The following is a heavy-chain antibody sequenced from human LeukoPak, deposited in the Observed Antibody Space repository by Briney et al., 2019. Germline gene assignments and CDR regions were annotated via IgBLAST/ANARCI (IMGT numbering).Heavy chain of an antibody. D-gene: IGHD3-22*01. J-gene: IGHJ4*02. CDR3: TQTYYYEITNVKPFDY. CDR2: IRRKTDGGTT. V-gene: IGHV3-15*01. Sequence: GWALRLSCTVSGIRFSDSWMTWVRQAPGTGLAWVGCIRRKTDGGTTDYSSLVKGRFIISSDDSTNTLYLQMNSLKPKDTAVYFCTQTYYYEITNVKPFDYWGQGTLVTVSS. CDR1: GIRFSDSW.